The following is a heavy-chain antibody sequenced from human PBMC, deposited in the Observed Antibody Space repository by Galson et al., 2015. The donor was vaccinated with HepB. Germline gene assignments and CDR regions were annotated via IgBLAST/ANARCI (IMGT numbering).Heavy chain of an antibody. CDR1: GFTFSGHW. Sequence: SLRLSCAASGFTFSGHWMHWVRQAPGKGLTWVSRINSDGSSSSYGDYVKGRFTISRDDAKNTLYPQLNSLRAEDTAVYHCAKDDEFWSAPGAGFDYWGQGTLVTVSS. V-gene: IGHV3-74*01. CDR3: AKDDEFWSAPGAGFDY. D-gene: IGHD3-3*01. CDR2: INSDGSSS. J-gene: IGHJ4*02.